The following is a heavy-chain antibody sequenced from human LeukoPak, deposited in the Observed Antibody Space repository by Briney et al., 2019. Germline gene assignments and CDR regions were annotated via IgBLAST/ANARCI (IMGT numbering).Heavy chain of an antibody. CDR3: AKEVSTPSFDY. D-gene: IGHD5/OR15-5a*01. CDR2: ISSSSSYI. Sequence: PGGSLRLSCAASGFTFSSYAMNWVRQAPGKGLEWVSSISSSSSYIYYADSVKGRFTISRDNSKNTLYLQMNSLRAEDTAVYYCAKEVSTPSFDYWGQGTLVTVSS. CDR1: GFTFSSYA. V-gene: IGHV3-23*01. J-gene: IGHJ4*02.